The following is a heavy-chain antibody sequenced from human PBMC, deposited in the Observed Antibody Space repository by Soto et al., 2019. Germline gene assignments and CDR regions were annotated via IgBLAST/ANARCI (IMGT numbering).Heavy chain of an antibody. Sequence: SETLSLTCTVSGDSITNFHWSWIRQPPGKGLEWIGYVYFSGSTKYNPSFKSRLTMSIDTSKNEFSLRLISVTAADSAAYFCAAYDSEGYFDYWGQGALVTVSS. CDR3: AAYDSEGYFDY. J-gene: IGHJ4*02. CDR2: VYFSGST. CDR1: GDSITNFH. D-gene: IGHD3-22*01. V-gene: IGHV4-59*01.